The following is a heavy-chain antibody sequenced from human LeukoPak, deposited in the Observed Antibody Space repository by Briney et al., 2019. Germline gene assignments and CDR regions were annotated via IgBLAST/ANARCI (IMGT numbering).Heavy chain of an antibody. Sequence: GGSLRLSCAASGFTFSSYAMSWVRQAPGKGLEWVSAISGSGGSTYYADSVKGRFTISRANSKNTLYLQMNSLRAEDTAVYYCASHGGSGSSNWFDPWGQGTLVTVSS. CDR3: ASHGGSGSSNWFDP. D-gene: IGHD3-10*01. CDR1: GFTFSSYA. J-gene: IGHJ5*02. CDR2: ISGSGGST. V-gene: IGHV3-23*01.